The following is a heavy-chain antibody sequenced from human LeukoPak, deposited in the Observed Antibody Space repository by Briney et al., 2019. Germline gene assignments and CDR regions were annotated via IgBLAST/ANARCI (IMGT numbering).Heavy chain of an antibody. J-gene: IGHJ4*02. D-gene: IGHD5-18*01. CDR3: AKFVDTAMVDTEFDY. CDR2: ISGSGGNS. Sequence: GGSLRLSCAASGFTFSSYAMSWVRQAPGKGLEWVSGISGSGGNSYYADSVKGRFTISRDNSKNTLYLQMNSLRAEDTAVYYCAKFVDTAMVDTEFDYWGQGTLVTVSS. V-gene: IGHV3-23*01. CDR1: GFTFSSYA.